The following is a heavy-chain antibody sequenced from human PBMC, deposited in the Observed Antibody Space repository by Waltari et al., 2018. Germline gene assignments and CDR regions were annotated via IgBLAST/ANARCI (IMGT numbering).Heavy chain of an antibody. CDR1: GYTFTNFY. CDR3: ARDHNWGPDY. CDR2: MHRGGGDT. J-gene: IGHJ4*02. V-gene: IGHV1-2*02. Sequence: QVQLVQSGAELKNPGASVRVSCKTSGYTFTNFYFHWVRQAPGQGLEWMGWMHRGGGDTNDAQKFQGRVTLTRDTSIDTAYLELNGLTSDDTAIYYCARDHNWGPDYWGQGTLVTVSS. D-gene: IGHD7-27*01.